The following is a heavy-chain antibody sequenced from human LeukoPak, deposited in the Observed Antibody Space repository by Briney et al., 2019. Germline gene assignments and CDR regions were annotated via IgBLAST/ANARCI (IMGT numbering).Heavy chain of an antibody. J-gene: IGHJ3*02. D-gene: IGHD3-22*01. V-gene: IGHV3-21*01. Sequence: PGGSLRLSCAASGFTFSSYSMNWVRQAPGMGLEWVSSIGTSGTYMYYADSLKGRFTISRDNAENSLSLQMNGLRAEDTAVYYCARGGYYDSSGYPRAFDIWGQGTMVTVSS. CDR2: IGTSGTYM. CDR3: ARGGYYDSSGYPRAFDI. CDR1: GFTFSSYS.